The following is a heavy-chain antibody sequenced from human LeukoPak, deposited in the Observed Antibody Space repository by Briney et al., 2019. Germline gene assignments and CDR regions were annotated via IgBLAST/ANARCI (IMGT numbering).Heavy chain of an antibody. CDR1: GGSISSYY. D-gene: IGHD3-22*01. CDR3: ARDRSGYYDSSGYET. CDR2: IYYSGST. V-gene: IGHV4-59*01. Sequence: SETLSLTCTVSGGSISSYYWSWIRQPPGKGLEWIAYIYYSGSTNYNPSLKSRVTISVDTSKNQFSLKLRSVTAADTAVYYCARDRSGYYDSSGYETWGQGTLVTVSS. J-gene: IGHJ4*02.